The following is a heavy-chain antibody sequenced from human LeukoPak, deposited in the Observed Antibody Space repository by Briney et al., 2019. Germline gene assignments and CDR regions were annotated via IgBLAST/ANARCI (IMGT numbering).Heavy chain of an antibody. CDR1: GYTFTCYY. Sequence: ASVKVSCKASGYTFTCYYIHWVRQAPGQGLEWMGLNNSNSGGTNYVQKFQGRVNMTRDTSISTAYMELSRLRSDDTAVYYCARDPRIAVAGKYFDYWGQGTLVTVSS. CDR3: ARDPRIAVAGKYFDY. V-gene: IGHV1-2*06. CDR2: NNSNSGGT. D-gene: IGHD6-19*01. J-gene: IGHJ4*02.